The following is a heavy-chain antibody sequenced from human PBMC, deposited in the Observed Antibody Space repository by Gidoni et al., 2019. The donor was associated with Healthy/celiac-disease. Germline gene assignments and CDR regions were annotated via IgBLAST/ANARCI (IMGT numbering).Heavy chain of an antibody. CDR1: GFTFSSYS. Sequence: EVQLVESGGGLVKPGGSLRLSCAASGFTFSSYSMNWVRQAPGKGLEWVSSISSSSSYIYYADSVKGRFTISRDNAKNSLYLQMNSLRAEDTAVYYCARDQGPHEGIAVAPLYYYYGMDVWGQGTTVTVSS. CDR2: ISSSSSYI. D-gene: IGHD6-19*01. CDR3: ARDQGPHEGIAVAPLYYYYGMDV. V-gene: IGHV3-21*01. J-gene: IGHJ6*02.